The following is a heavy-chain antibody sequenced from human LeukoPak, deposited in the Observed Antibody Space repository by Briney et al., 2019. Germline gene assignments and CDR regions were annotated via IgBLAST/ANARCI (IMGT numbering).Heavy chain of an antibody. CDR2: ISYDGTNK. CDR1: GFTFTSYG. J-gene: IGHJ5*02. CDR3: AKEIFKWGSWFDP. Sequence: GGSLRLSCAASGFTFTSYGMHWVRQAPGKGLEGVAVISYDGTNKYYADSVKGRFTISRDNSKNTLYLQMNSLRAEDAAVYFCAKEIFKWGSWFDPWGQGTLVTVSS. D-gene: IGHD7-27*01. V-gene: IGHV3-30*18.